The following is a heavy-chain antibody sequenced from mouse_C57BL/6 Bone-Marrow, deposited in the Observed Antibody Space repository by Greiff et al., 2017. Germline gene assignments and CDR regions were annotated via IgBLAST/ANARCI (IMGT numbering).Heavy chain of an antibody. V-gene: IGHV14-4*01. CDR1: GFNIKDDY. J-gene: IGHJ3*01. CDR2: IDPENGDT. D-gene: IGHD2-4*01. CDR3: LYYDYEAWFAY. Sequence: VQLQQSGAELVRPGASVKLSCTASGFNIKDDYMHWVKQRPEQGLEWIGWIDPENGDTEYASKFQGKATITADPSSNTAYLQLSSLTSEDTAVYYCLYYDYEAWFAYWGQGTLVTVSA.